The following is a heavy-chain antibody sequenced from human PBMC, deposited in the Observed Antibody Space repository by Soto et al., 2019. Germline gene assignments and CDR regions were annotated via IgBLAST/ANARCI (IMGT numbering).Heavy chain of an antibody. J-gene: IGHJ4*02. V-gene: IGHV3-48*01. CDR2: ISSSSSTI. CDR3: AKAHTAMAFDY. CDR1: GFTFSSYS. D-gene: IGHD5-18*01. Sequence: GGSLRLSCAASGFTFSSYSMNWVRQAPGKGLEWVSYISSSSSTIYYADSVKGRFTISRDNSKNTLYLQMNSLRAEDTAVYYCAKAHTAMAFDYWGQGTLVTAPQ.